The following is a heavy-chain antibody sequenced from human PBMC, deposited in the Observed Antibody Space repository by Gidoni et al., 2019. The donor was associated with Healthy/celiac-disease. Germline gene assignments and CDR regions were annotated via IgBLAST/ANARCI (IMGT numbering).Heavy chain of an antibody. CDR3: ARVHDILTGY. J-gene: IGHJ4*02. D-gene: IGHD3-9*01. Sequence: EVQLVEAGGGWVQPGGSLRLSCAAAGFTFGSYSMHWVRQAPGKGLEWVSYISSSSSTIYYADSVKGRFTISRDNAKNSLYLQMNSLRAEDTAVYYCARVHDILTGYWGQGTLVTVSS. CDR1: GFTFGSYS. CDR2: ISSSSSTI. V-gene: IGHV3-48*01.